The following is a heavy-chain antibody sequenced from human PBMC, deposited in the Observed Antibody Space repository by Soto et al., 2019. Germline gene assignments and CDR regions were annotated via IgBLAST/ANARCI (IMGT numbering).Heavy chain of an antibody. J-gene: IGHJ6*03. CDR1: GDRFTDYY. V-gene: IGHV1-2*04. CDR2: INPNRGVT. CDR3: ARESGGATATLDYYYFYMDV. Sequence: QVQLVQSGAEVKEPGASVTVSCRASGDRFTDYYMHWVRQAPGQGLEWMGWINPNRGVTKYAQKFQGWVTMTRDTSIRTVYMQLSRLGFDDTAIYYCARESGGATATLDYYYFYMDVWGTGTTVTVSS. D-gene: IGHD5-12*01.